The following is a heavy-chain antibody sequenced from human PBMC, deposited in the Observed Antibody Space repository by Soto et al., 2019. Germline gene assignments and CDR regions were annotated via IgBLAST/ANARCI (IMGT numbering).Heavy chain of an antibody. CDR2: SSHSGGTS. J-gene: IGHJ4*02. CDR3: AKRPRALLTFDY. D-gene: IGHD1-26*01. CDR1: GFIFSNYV. V-gene: IGHV3-23*04. Sequence: EVQLVDSGGGLVQPGGSLRVSGAASGFIFSNYVMSWIHQAPGKGLVWVSSSSHSGGTSDYADSVKGRFTISRDNSMNTLFLQMNSLRAEDTAIYSCAKRPRALLTFDYWGQGPLVTVSS.